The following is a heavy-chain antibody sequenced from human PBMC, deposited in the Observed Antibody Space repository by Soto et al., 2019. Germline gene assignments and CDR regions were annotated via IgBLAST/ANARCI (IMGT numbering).Heavy chain of an antibody. CDR2: IIPILGIP. CDR3: ARFGGSYVMDV. D-gene: IGHD3-16*01. Sequence: QVQLVQSGAEVKKPGSSVKVSCKASGGTFSSYTISWVRQAPGQGIEWMGRIIPILGIPNYAQKFQGRVTITAGRCRSTAYMELSRLRSEDTVVYYCARFGGSYVMDVWGQGTRVTVSS. V-gene: IGHV1-69*02. CDR1: GGTFSSYT. J-gene: IGHJ6*02.